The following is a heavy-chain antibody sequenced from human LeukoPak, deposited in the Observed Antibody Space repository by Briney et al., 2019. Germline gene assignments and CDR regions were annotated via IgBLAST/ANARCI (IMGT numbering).Heavy chain of an antibody. CDR3: VRVRGHGGQRYFFDY. D-gene: IGHD3-10*01. CDR2: IYYSGST. Sequence: KSSETLSLTCTVSAGSISNYYWSWIRQPPGKGLEWIGYIYYSGSTNYNPSLKSRATISVDTSKNQFFLKVTSVTAADTAMYYCVRVRGHGGQRYFFDYWGQGTLVTVSS. CDR1: AGSISNYY. J-gene: IGHJ4*02. V-gene: IGHV4-59*01.